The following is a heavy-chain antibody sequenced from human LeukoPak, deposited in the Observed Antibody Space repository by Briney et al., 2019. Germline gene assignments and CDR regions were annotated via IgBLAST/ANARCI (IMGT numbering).Heavy chain of an antibody. Sequence: SETLSLTCTVSGGSISSSSYYWGWIRQPPGKGLEWIGSIYYSGSTYYNPSLKSRVTISVDTSKNQFPLKLSSVTAADTAVYYCAFQRIAVAGTGWGWGQGTLVTVSS. CDR3: AFQRIAVAGTGWG. D-gene: IGHD6-19*01. J-gene: IGHJ4*02. CDR2: IYYSGST. CDR1: GGSISSSSYY. V-gene: IGHV4-39*06.